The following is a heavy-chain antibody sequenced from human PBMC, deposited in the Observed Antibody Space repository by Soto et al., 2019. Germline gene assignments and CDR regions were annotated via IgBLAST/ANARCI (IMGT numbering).Heavy chain of an antibody. Sequence: QVQRVESGGGVVQPGRSLRLSCAASGFTFTNYGMHWVRQAPGKGLEWVAVISYDESTKYYVDSVKGRFTVSRDNSKNTLYLQMNSLRLEDTAVYYCAKDDPPKQQLDGRIDYWGQGTLVTVSS. CDR2: ISYDESTK. CDR1: GFTFTNYG. V-gene: IGHV3-30*18. J-gene: IGHJ4*02. CDR3: AKDDPPKQQLDGRIDY. D-gene: IGHD6-13*01.